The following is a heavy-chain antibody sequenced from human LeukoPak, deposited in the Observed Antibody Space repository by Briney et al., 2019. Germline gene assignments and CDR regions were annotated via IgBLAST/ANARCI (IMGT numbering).Heavy chain of an antibody. CDR2: ISSSSSYI. D-gene: IGHD2-2*01. CDR1: GFTFSSYS. Sequence: GGSLRLSCAASGFTFSSYSMNWVRQAQGKGLEWVSSISSSSSYIYYADSVKGRFTISRDNAKNSLYLQMNSLRAEDTAVYYCARGLYCSSTSCFSLDWFDPWGQGTLVTVSS. CDR3: ARGLYCSSTSCFSLDWFDP. V-gene: IGHV3-21*01. J-gene: IGHJ5*02.